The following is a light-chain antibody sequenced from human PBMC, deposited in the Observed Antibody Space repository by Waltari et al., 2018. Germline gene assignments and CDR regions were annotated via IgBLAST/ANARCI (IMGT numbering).Light chain of an antibody. CDR1: SSYVGGYNY. CDR2: DVT. V-gene: IGLV2-14*01. J-gene: IGLJ1*01. CDR3: ISYTSSGTYV. Sequence: QSALTQPASVSGSPGQSIAFSCTGTSSYVGGYNYVPWYQQHPGKAPKLMIYDVTKRPSGISNRFSGSKSGYTASLTISGLQAEDEADYYCISYTSSGTYVFGTGTKVTVL.